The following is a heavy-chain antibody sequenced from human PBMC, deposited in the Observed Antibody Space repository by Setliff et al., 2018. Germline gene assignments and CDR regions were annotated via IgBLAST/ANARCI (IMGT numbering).Heavy chain of an antibody. CDR2: INAGNGNT. Sequence: ASVKVSCKASGYTFTSYAMHWVRQAPGQRLEWMGWINAGNGNTKYSQKFQGRVTITSDRSVSTAYMELSSLRSEDTAVYYCARGEWLLLHQTTVSNDYYYGMDVWGQGTTVTVSS. CDR3: ARGEWLLLHQTTVSNDYYYGMDV. D-gene: IGHD4-17*01. CDR1: GYTFTSYA. J-gene: IGHJ6*02. V-gene: IGHV1-3*01.